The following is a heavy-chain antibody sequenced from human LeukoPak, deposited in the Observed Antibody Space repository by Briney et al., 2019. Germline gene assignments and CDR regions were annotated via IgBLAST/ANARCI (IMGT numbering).Heavy chain of an antibody. CDR1: GFTFDVYA. D-gene: IGHD4-17*01. CDR3: AKALTTVTNSYYYGMDV. Sequence: PGGSLRLSCAASGFTFDVYAMYCVRGGSGKGLVWGSLIRGDGGSTYNADSVKGRFIISRDNSKNSLYLQMHSLRTEYTALYYCAKALTTVTNSYYYGMDVWGQGTTVTVSS. CDR2: IRGDGGST. V-gene: IGHV3-43*02. J-gene: IGHJ6*02.